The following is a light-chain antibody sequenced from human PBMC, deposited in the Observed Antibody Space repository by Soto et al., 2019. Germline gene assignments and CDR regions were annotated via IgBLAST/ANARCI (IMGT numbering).Light chain of an antibody. CDR2: DTN. CDR3: LVTYSDARV. J-gene: IGLJ3*02. V-gene: IGLV7-46*01. CDR1: TGAVTSGHY. Sequence: QTVVTQEPSLTVSPGGTVTLTCGSSTGAVTSGHYPYWFQQKPGQAPRTLIYDTNNKQSWTPARFSGSLLGGKAALTLSGAQPEDEAEYYCLVTYSDARVFGGGTQLTVL.